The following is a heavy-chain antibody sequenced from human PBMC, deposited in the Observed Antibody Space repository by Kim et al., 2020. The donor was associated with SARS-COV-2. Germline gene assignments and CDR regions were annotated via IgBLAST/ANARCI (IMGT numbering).Heavy chain of an antibody. CDR3: AKGRTGLVRGRILGFGPHYDYYARDV. CDR1: GGSFSGYY. CDR2: ISHSGST. V-gene: IGHV4-34*01. J-gene: IGHJ6*04. Sequence: SETLSLTCAVYGGSFSGYYWSWIRQSPGRGLEWIGEISHSGSTNYNPSLKSRVSISIDTSKNQFSLKLSSVTAADTGVFYCAKGRTGLVRGRILGFGPHYDYYARDVWRKGTTDTVSS. D-gene: IGHD3-10*01.